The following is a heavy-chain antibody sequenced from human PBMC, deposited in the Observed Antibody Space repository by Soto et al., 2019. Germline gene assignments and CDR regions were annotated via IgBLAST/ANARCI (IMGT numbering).Heavy chain of an antibody. D-gene: IGHD5-12*01. CDR2: ISSSSSYI. CDR3: AREQSDSSGYDYADAFDI. CDR1: GFTFSSYS. J-gene: IGHJ3*02. Sequence: GGSLRLSCAASGFTFSSYSMNWVRQAPGKGLEWVSSISSSSSYIYYADSVKGRFTISRDNAKNSLYLQMNSLRAEDTAVYYCAREQSDSSGYDYADAFDIWGQGTMVTVSS. V-gene: IGHV3-21*01.